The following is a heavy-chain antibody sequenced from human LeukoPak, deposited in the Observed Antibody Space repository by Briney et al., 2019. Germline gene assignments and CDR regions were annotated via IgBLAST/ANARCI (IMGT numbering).Heavy chain of an antibody. CDR2: IGRSSNYI. J-gene: IGHJ4*02. Sequence: GGSLRLSCAASGFTFSRYSMNWVRQAPGKGLEWVSSIGRSSNYIYYADSVKGRFTISRDNAKNSLYLQMNSLRAEDTAVYYCGRVAEAAAFDSWGQGTLVTVSS. D-gene: IGHD6-13*01. V-gene: IGHV3-21*01. CDR1: GFTFSRYS. CDR3: GRVAEAAAFDS.